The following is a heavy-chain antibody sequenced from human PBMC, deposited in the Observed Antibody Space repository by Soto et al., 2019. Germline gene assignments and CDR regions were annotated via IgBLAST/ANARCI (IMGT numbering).Heavy chain of an antibody. CDR3: VKGSGMDSGYDYTLDH. CDR2: ISNDGRNI. D-gene: IGHD5-12*01. J-gene: IGHJ4*02. Sequence: QVQLVESGGGVVQPGRSLRLSCAASGFIFSTYAMHWVRQAPGQGLEWVAVISNDGRNIHYVDSVKGRFTISRDNPKNTLALQMNSLRAEDTAVYYCVKGSGMDSGYDYTLDHWGQGTLVTVSS. CDR1: GFIFSTYA. V-gene: IGHV3-30*18.